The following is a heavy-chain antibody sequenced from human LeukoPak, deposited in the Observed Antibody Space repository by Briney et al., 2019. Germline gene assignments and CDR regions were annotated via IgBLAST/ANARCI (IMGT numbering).Heavy chain of an antibody. Sequence: GSLRLSCAASGFTFSSYAMSWVRQAPGKGLEWVSAISGSGSSTYYADSVKGRFTISRDNSKNTLYLQVNSLRAEDTAVYYCAKDRSIVVVVAAEGWGQGTLVTVSS. D-gene: IGHD2-15*01. CDR2: ISGSGSST. CDR3: AKDRSIVVVVAAEG. J-gene: IGHJ4*02. CDR1: GFTFSSYA. V-gene: IGHV3-23*01.